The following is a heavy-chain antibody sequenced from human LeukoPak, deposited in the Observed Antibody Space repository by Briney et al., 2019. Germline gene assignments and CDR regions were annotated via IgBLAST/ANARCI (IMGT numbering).Heavy chain of an antibody. CDR3: ARGHRGVVVPAALDY. V-gene: IGHV4-4*07. D-gene: IGHD2-2*01. Sequence: PSETLSLTCTVSGGSISSYYWSWIRQPAGKGLEWIGRIYTSGSTNYNPSLKSRVTMSVDTSKNQFSLKLSSVTAADTAVYYCARGHRGVVVPAALDYWGQGTLVTVSS. J-gene: IGHJ4*02. CDR1: GGSISSYY. CDR2: IYTSGST.